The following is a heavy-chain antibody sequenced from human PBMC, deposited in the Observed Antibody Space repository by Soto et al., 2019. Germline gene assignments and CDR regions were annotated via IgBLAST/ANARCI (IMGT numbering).Heavy chain of an antibody. CDR2: INPNSGGT. CDR3: ARAGMIFGVVITPYYGMDV. CDR1: GSTFTGYY. V-gene: IGHV1-2*02. J-gene: IGHJ6*01. D-gene: IGHD3-3*01. Sequence: ASVKGSGKASGSTFTGYYMHGVREAPGQVLAWMGWINPNSGGTNYAQKFQGRVTMTRDTSISTAYMELSRLRSDDTAVYYCARAGMIFGVVITPYYGMDVWGQGTTVTVSS.